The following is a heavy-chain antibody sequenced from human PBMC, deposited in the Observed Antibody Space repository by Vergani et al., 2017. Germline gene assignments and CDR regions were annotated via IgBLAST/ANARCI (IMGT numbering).Heavy chain of an antibody. J-gene: IGHJ4*02. CDR2: IKEDGTKK. V-gene: IGHV3-7*01. D-gene: IGHD1-26*01. Sequence: EVQLVESGGDFVQPGGSLRLSCAASGFTVGHYWMNWVRQAPGKGLEWVAKIKEDGTKKYYWDSVKGRFTISRDIAENSIYLEMNSLRVEDTAVYYCAREGVPRCCIVGAPDFWGQGTQVTVSS. CDR1: GFTVGHYW. CDR3: AREGVPRCCIVGAPDF.